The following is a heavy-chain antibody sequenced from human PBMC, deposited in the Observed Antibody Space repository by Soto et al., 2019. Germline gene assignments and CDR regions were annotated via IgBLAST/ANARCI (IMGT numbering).Heavy chain of an antibody. CDR1: GYTFTSYG. CDR2: ISAYNGNT. J-gene: IGHJ4*02. V-gene: IGHV1-18*01. CDR3: ARRALSPQWIEQQLFSIDY. Sequence: ASVKVSCKASGYTFTSYGISWVRQAPGQGLEWMGWISAYNGNTNYAQKLQGRVTMTTDTSTGTAYMELRSLRSDDTAVYYCARRALSPQWIEQQLFSIDYWGQGTLVTVSS. D-gene: IGHD6-13*01.